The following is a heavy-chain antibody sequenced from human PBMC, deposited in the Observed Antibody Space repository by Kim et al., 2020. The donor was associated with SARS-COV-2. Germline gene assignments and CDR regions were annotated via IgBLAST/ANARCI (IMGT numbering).Heavy chain of an antibody. D-gene: IGHD5-12*01. V-gene: IGHV3-15*01. J-gene: IGHJ4*02. CDR3: TTKRGNAYHQIFDY. Sequence: YSEPVKGRFTISRDDSKNTVYLEMHNLKTEDTAVYYCTTKRGNAYHQIFDYWGQGTLVSVSS.